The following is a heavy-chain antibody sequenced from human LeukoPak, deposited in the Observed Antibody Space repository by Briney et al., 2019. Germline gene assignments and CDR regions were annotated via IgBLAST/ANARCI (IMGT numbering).Heavy chain of an antibody. CDR1: GFTFSSYW. J-gene: IGHJ3*02. CDR2: INSDGSST. Sequence: GGSLRLSCAAPGFTFSSYWMHWVRQAPGKGLVWVSRINSDGSSTSYADSVKGRFTISRDNAKDTLYLQMNSLRAEDTAVYYCARDLYCSGGSCYWSDAFDIWGQGTMVTVSS. CDR3: ARDLYCSGGSCYWSDAFDI. D-gene: IGHD2-15*01. V-gene: IGHV3-74*01.